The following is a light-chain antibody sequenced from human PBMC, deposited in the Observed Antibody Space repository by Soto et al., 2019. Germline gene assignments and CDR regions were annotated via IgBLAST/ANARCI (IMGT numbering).Light chain of an antibody. CDR2: AAS. J-gene: IGKJ4*01. CDR1: QDISNY. Sequence: DIQMTQSPSSLSASIGHRVTITCRASQDISNYLAWYQQKPRKVPKLLIYAASTLQSGVPSRFSGSGSGTDFTLTISSLQPEDVATYYCQNYNSAPLTFGGGTKVDIK. V-gene: IGKV1-27*01. CDR3: QNYNSAPLT.